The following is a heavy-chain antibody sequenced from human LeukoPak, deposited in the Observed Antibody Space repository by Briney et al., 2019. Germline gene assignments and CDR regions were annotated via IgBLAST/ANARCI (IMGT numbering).Heavy chain of an antibody. J-gene: IGHJ4*02. CDR2: IYYSGNS. CDR1: GGSIRSNYY. D-gene: IGHD1-26*01. V-gene: IGHV4-39*07. Sequence: SETLSLTCTVSGGSIRSNYYWGWIRQPPGKGLEWIGSIYYSGNSYYNPSLKSRVTMSIDTSKNQFSLKLSSVTAADTAVYYCARIYSGSYLHYFDYWGQGTLVTVSS. CDR3: ARIYSGSYLHYFDY.